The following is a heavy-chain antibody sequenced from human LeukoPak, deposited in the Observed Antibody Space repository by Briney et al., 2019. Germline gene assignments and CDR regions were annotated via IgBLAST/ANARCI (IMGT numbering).Heavy chain of an antibody. D-gene: IGHD3-3*01. CDR2: INPNSGGT. CDR1: GYTFTGYY. J-gene: IGHJ4*02. V-gene: IGHV1-2*02. CDR3: ARGLDKYDYWSGYFLAD. Sequence: ASVKVSCKASGYTFTGYYMYRVRQAPGQGLEWMGWINPNSGGTNYAQTFQGRVTMTRDTSISTAYMELSRLRSDDTAVYYCARGLDKYDYWSGYFLADWGQGTLVTVSS.